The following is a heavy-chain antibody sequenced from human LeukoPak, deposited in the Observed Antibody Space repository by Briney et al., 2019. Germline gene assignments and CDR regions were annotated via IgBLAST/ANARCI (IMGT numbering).Heavy chain of an antibody. CDR2: ISTYNGNT. CDR1: GYTFTSYG. J-gene: IGHJ4*02. V-gene: IGHV1-18*01. Sequence: GASVKVSCKASGYTFTSYGISWVRQAPGQGLEWMGWISTYNGNTNYAQKLQGRVTMTTDTSTSTAYTELRSLRSDDTAVYYCAKGRGYSAYGPFDCWGQGTLVTVSS. CDR3: AKGRGYSAYGPFDC. D-gene: IGHD5-12*01.